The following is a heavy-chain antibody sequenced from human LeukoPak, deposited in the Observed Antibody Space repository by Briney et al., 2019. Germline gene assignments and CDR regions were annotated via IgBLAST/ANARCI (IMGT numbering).Heavy chain of an antibody. Sequence: SETLSLTCTVSGGSISSGDYYWSWIRQPPGKGLEWIGYIYYCGSTYYNPSLKSRVTISVDTSKNQFSLKLSSVTAADTAVYYCARAGGGFWSGYSIDPWGQGTLVTVSS. J-gene: IGHJ5*02. D-gene: IGHD3-3*01. CDR1: GGSISSGDYY. CDR2: IYYCGST. V-gene: IGHV4-30-4*01. CDR3: ARAGGGFWSGYSIDP.